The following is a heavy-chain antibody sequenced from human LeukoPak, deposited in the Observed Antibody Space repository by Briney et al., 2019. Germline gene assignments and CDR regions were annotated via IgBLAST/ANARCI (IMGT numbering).Heavy chain of an antibody. J-gene: IGHJ3*02. CDR1: GVSISSGSFY. V-gene: IGHV4-61*01. CDR3: ARPSIPSAAASALDI. D-gene: IGHD2-2*01. Sequence: TSETLSLTCTVSGVSISSGSFYWSWLRQPPGKGLEWIGYIYYTGSTNYSPSLKSRASMSVDTSKNQVSLKMTSVTAADTAVYYCARPSIPSAAASALDIWGQGTMVTVSS. CDR2: IYYTGST.